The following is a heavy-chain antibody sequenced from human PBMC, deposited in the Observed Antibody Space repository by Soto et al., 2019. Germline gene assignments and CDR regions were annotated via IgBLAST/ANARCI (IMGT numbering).Heavy chain of an antibody. V-gene: IGHV6-1*01. J-gene: IGHJ5*01. CDR3: VRLIGNSWLDF. D-gene: IGHD1-26*01. CDR1: GDSVSSSSVT. CDR2: TYYRSKWYN. Sequence: SQTLSLTCVISGDSVSSSSVTWNWIRQSPSRGLEWLGRTYYRSKWYNDYAESVKSRITINPDTSKNQFSLHLNSVTPEDTAVYYCVRLIGNSWLDFWGQGTLATVSS.